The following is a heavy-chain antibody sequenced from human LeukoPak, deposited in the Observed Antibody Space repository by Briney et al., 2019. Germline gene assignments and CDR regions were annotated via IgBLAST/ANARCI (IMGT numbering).Heavy chain of an antibody. D-gene: IGHD1-1*01. CDR1: GFTFRTHG. CDR3: AREGLSEEPTTPPRSFDY. CDR2: IWHDASGK. Sequence: GGFLRLSGAASGFTFRTHGMHWVRQAPGKGLEWVAVIWHDASGKYYGDSVKDRFTISRDNSKNTVYLQMGSLRAEDTAMYYCAREGLSEEPTTPPRSFDYWGQGTMVTVSS. V-gene: IGHV3-33*01. J-gene: IGHJ4*02.